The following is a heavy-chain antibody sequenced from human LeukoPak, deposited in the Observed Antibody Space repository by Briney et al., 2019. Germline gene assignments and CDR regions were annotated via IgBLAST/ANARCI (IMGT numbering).Heavy chain of an antibody. V-gene: IGHV4-39*07. CDR2: IYYSGNT. J-gene: IGHJ5*02. D-gene: IGHD6-13*01. CDR3: ARDLAAAGTIDP. Sequence: SETLSLSCTVSGGSISSSGYYWAWIRQSPGKGLEWIGTIYYSGNTYYNPSLKRRVAISIDTSKNQFSLKLSTVTAADTAVYYCARDLAAAGTIDPWGQGTLVTVSS. CDR1: GGSISSSGYY.